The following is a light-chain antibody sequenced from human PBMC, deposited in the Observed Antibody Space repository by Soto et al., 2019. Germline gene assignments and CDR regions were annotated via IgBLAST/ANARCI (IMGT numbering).Light chain of an antibody. CDR2: GNS. CDR3: QSYGDSLSGYV. Sequence: QSVLTQPPSLSGAPGQRATISCTGSNSNIGAGYDVHWYQQLPGTAPKLLIYGNSNRPSGVPDRFSGSKSGTSASLTITGLQAEDEADYYCQSYGDSLSGYVFGTGTKVTVL. CDR1: NSNIGAGYD. V-gene: IGLV1-40*01. J-gene: IGLJ1*01.